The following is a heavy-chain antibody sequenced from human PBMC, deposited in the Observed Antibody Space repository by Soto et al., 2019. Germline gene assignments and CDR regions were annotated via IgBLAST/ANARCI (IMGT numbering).Heavy chain of an antibody. CDR1: GGSFSGYY. D-gene: IGHD6-19*01. Sequence: SETLSLTCAVYGGSFSGYYWSWIRQPPGKGLEWIGEINHSGSTDYNPSLKSRVTISVDTSKNQFSLKLSSVTAADTAVYYCATSPRYSSGWYDYWGQGTLVTVSS. CDR2: INHSGST. J-gene: IGHJ4*02. CDR3: ATSPRYSSGWYDY. V-gene: IGHV4-34*01.